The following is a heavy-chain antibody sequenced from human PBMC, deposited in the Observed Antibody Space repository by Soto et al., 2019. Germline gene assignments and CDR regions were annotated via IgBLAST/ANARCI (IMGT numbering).Heavy chain of an antibody. J-gene: IGHJ6*02. CDR1: GFTFSSYE. Sequence: EVQLVESGGGLVQPGGSLRLSCAASGFTFSSYEMNWVRQAPGKGLEWVSYISSSGSTIYYADSVKGRFTISRDNAKNSLYLQMNSLRAEDTAVYYCAREVGGDYRYYYYGMDVWGQGTTVTVSS. D-gene: IGHD4-17*01. CDR3: AREVGGDYRYYYYGMDV. V-gene: IGHV3-48*03. CDR2: ISSSGSTI.